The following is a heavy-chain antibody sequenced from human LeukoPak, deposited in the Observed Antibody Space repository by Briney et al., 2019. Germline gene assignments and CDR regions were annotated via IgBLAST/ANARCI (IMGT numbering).Heavy chain of an antibody. CDR2: IKQDGSEK. D-gene: IGHD2-2*01. CDR1: GFTFSSYW. V-gene: IGHV3-7*01. Sequence: PGGSLRLSCAASGFTFSSYWMSWVRQAPGKGLDWVANIKQDGSEKYYVDSVKGRFTISRDNAKNSLYLQMNSLRAEDTAVYYCARVDLDCSSTSCYDNGFDYWGQGTLVTVSS. CDR3: ARVDLDCSSTSCYDNGFDY. J-gene: IGHJ4*02.